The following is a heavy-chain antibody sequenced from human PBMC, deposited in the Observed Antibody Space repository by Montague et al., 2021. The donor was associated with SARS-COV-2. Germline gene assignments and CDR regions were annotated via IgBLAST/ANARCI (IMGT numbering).Heavy chain of an antibody. J-gene: IGHJ4*02. CDR1: GFSLSTSGMC. Sequence: PGLVKPTQTLTLTCTFSGFSLSTSGMCVSWIRQSPGKGLEWIGSVYHSGRSYFNPSLKSRVTISVDTSKSQFSLRVTSVTAADTAVYFCAGDQRRFDSNGPRIDYWGQGALVTVAS. CDR3: AGDQRRFDSNGPRIDY. CDR2: VYHSGRS. V-gene: IGHV4-39*07. D-gene: IGHD3-22*01.